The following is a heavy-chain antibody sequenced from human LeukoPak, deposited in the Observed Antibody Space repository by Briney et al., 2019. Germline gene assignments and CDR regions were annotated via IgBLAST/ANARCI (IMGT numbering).Heavy chain of an antibody. Sequence: SETLSLTCAVSGGSISSNSYYWGWIRQPPGKGLEWIGSIYYSRSTNYNPSLKSRVTISVDTSKNQFSLKLSSVTAADTAVYYCARQAAGTSYRPYYYYYYMDVWGKGTTVIISS. J-gene: IGHJ6*03. CDR2: IYYSRST. D-gene: IGHD6-13*01. CDR1: GGSISSNSYY. V-gene: IGHV4-39*01. CDR3: ARQAAGTSYRPYYYYYYMDV.